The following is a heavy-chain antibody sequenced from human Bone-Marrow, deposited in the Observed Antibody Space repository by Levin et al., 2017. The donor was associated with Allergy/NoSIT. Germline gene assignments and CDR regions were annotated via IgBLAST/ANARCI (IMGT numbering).Heavy chain of an antibody. CDR2: LKQDGSEK. Sequence: GESLKISCAASGFTFSSYWMSWVRQAPGKGLEWVANLKQDGSEKYYVDSVKGRFTISRDNAENSLYLQMNSLRAEDTAVYYCARVRGGASTSTAFDYWGQGTLVTVSS. D-gene: IGHD2-2*01. CDR1: GFTFSSYW. V-gene: IGHV3-7*01. CDR3: ARVRGGASTSTAFDY. J-gene: IGHJ4*02.